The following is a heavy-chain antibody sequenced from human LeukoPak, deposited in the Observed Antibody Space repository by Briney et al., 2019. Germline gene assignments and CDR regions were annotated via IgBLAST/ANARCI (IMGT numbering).Heavy chain of an antibody. J-gene: IGHJ6*02. CDR3: ASEQQLVPYYYYGMDV. V-gene: IGHV3-74*01. CDR2: INSGGTVT. CDR1: GFTFSDFW. D-gene: IGHD6-13*01. Sequence: GGALRLSCAASGFTFSDFWMHWVRQAPGKGLVWVSRINSGGTVTNYADSVKGRLTISRDNAKNSLYLQMNSLRAEDTAVYYCASEQQLVPYYYYGMDVWGQGTTVTVSS.